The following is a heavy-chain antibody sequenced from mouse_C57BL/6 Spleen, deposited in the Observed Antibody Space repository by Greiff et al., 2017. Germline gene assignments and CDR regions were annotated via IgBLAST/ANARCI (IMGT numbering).Heavy chain of an antibody. CDR2: IHPSDSDT. CDR1: GYTFTSYW. Sequence: VKLQQPGAELVKPGASVKVSCKASGYTFTSYWMHWVKQRPGQGLEWIGRIHPSDSDTNYNQKFKGKATLTVDKSSSTAYMQLSSLTSEDSAVYYCAISPGYGYDTDWYFDVWGTGTTVTVSS. D-gene: IGHD2-2*01. CDR3: AISPGYGYDTDWYFDV. V-gene: IGHV1-74*01. J-gene: IGHJ1*03.